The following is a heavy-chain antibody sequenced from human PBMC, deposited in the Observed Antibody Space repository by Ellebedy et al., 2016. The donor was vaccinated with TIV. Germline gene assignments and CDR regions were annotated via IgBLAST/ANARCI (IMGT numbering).Heavy chain of an antibody. CDR1: GGSVSSGSYY. CDR2: IYYSGST. J-gene: IGHJ4*02. CDR3: ASVGTRDY. D-gene: IGHD1-26*01. Sequence: SETLSLTXTVSGGSVSSGSYYWSWIRQPPGKGLEWIGYIYYSGSTNYNPSLKSRVTISVDTSKNQFSLKLSSVTAADTAVYYCASVGTRDYWGQGTLVTVSS. V-gene: IGHV4-61*01.